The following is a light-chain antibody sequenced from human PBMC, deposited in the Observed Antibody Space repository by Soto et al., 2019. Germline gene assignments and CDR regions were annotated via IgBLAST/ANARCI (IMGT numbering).Light chain of an antibody. V-gene: IGKV3-20*01. CDR2: GAS. CDR3: HQYGGSSWT. CDR1: QSVTTRF. Sequence: EFVLTQSPGTLSLPPGERATLSCRASQSVTTRFLAWYNQKSGQPPRLVIYGASSRATGIPDRFSGSGSGTDFTLTISRLEPEDSAVYYCHQYGGSSWTFGQGTRVEIK. J-gene: IGKJ1*01.